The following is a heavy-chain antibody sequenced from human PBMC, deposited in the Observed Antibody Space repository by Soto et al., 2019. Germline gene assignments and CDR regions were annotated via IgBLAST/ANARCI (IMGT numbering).Heavy chain of an antibody. CDR2: IIPIFGTA. Sequence: GASVKVSCKASGGTFSSYAISWVRQAPGQGLEWMGGIIPIFGTANYAQKFQGRVTITADESTSTAYMELSSLRSGDTAVYYCARDPRPKTTDDAFDIWGQGTMVTVSS. V-gene: IGHV1-69*13. CDR1: GGTFSSYA. CDR3: ARDPRPKTTDDAFDI. J-gene: IGHJ3*02.